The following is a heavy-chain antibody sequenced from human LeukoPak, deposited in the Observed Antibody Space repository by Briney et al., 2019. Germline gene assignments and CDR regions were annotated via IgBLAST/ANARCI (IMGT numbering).Heavy chain of an antibody. V-gene: IGHV3-21*01. D-gene: IGHD3-22*01. CDR1: GFTFSIYG. J-gene: IGHJ4*02. CDR2: ISGSSSDI. Sequence: GGSLRLSCAASGFTFSIYGMNWVRQAPGKGLEWVSSISGSSSDIYYADSVKGRFTISRDNAKNSLYLQMNSLRAEDTALYYCARRGYYDSSGYDYWGQGTLVTVSS. CDR3: ARRGYYDSSGYDY.